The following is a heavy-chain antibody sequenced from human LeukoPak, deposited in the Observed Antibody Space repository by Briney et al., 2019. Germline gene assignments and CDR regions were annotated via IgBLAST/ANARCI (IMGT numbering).Heavy chain of an antibody. J-gene: IGHJ4*02. V-gene: IGHV3-33*01. CDR2: IWNDGSNK. D-gene: IGHD3-10*01. Sequence: GRSLRLSCAASGFTFSSYGMHWVRQAPGKGLEWVAVIWNDGSNKYYADSVKGRFTISRDNSKNTLYLQMNSLRAEDAAVYYCARDMYSMSSARGAYWGQGTLVTVSS. CDR3: ARDMYSMSSARGAY. CDR1: GFTFSSYG.